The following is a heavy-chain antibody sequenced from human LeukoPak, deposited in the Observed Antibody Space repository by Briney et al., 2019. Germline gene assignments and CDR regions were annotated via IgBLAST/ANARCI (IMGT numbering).Heavy chain of an antibody. CDR2: ISAYNGNT. Sequence: GASVKVSCKASGYTFTSYYIHWVRQAPGQGLEWMGWISAYNGNTHYAQKLQGRVTMTTDTSTSTAYMELRSLRSDDTAVYYCARDPSNTSGYQIYFDYWGQGTLVTVSS. CDR3: ARDPSNTSGYQIYFDY. J-gene: IGHJ4*02. CDR1: GYTFTSYY. V-gene: IGHV1-18*04. D-gene: IGHD3-22*01.